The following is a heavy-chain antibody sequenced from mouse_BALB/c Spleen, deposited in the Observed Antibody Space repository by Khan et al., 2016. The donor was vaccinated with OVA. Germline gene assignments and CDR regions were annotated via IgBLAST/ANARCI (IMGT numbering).Heavy chain of an antibody. CDR3: TRRNWDVAWFAY. CDR2: IYPGNTDT. V-gene: IGHV1-5*01. Sequence: EVQLQESGTVLARPGASVKMSCKASGYTFTSYWMHWVNQRPGQGLEWIGDIYPGNTDTNYNQKFKGKAKLTAVTSTSTAYMELNSLTNEDSAVYYGTRRNWDVAWFAYWGQGTLVTVSA. CDR1: GYTFTSYW. J-gene: IGHJ3*01. D-gene: IGHD4-1*01.